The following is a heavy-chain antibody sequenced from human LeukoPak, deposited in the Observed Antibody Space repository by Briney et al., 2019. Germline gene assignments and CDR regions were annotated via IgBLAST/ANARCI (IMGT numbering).Heavy chain of an antibody. CDR3: ARVRPGYYYGSGSYSAAPGFAFDI. D-gene: IGHD3-10*01. J-gene: IGHJ3*02. V-gene: IGHV4-59*01. CDR1: GGSISSYY. CDR2: IYYSGST. Sequence: PSETLSLXCTVSGGSISSYYWSWIRQPPGKVLEWIGYIYYSGSTNYNPSLKSRVTISVDTSKNQFSLKLSSVTAADTAVYYCARVRPGYYYGSGSYSAAPGFAFDIWGQGTMVTVSS.